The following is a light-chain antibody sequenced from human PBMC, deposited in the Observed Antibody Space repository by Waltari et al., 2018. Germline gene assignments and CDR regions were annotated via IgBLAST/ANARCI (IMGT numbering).Light chain of an antibody. J-gene: IGLJ2*01. Sequence: SYDLTQPPSVSVSPGQTASITCSGDKLGDKYACWYQQKPGQSPVVVIYKASQRPSGIPGRFSGSNSGNTATLTISGAQALDEADYYCQAWDSNVVIFGGGTKLTVL. CDR3: QAWDSNVVI. CDR1: KLGDKY. CDR2: KAS. V-gene: IGLV3-1*01.